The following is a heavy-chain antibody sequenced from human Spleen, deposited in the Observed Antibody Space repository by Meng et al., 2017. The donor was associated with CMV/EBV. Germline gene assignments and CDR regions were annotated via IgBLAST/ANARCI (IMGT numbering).Heavy chain of an antibody. CDR2: ISSSRGYI. V-gene: IGHV3-21*01. J-gene: IGHJ4*02. CDR1: GFSFSTYS. Sequence: GESLKISCAASGFSFSTYSMNWVRQAPGKGLEWVSSISSSRGYIYYADSVKGRFTISRDNAKNSLYLQMNSLRAEDTAVYYCARDQWDDFWSGYLYGGSNYWGQGTLVTVSS. CDR3: ARDQWDDFWSGYLYGGSNY. D-gene: IGHD3-3*01.